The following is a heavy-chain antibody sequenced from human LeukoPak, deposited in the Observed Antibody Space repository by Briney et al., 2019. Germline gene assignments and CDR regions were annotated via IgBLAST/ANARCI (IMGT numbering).Heavy chain of an antibody. CDR2: FDPEDGET. D-gene: IGHD2-15*01. Sequence: ASVKVSCKVSGYTLTELSMHWVRQAPGNGLEWMGGFDPEDGETIYAQKFQGRVTMTEDTSTDTAYMELSSLRSEDTAVYYCATDSGSPAYYGMDVWGQGTTVTVSS. J-gene: IGHJ6*02. CDR1: GYTLTELS. V-gene: IGHV1-24*01. CDR3: ATDSGSPAYYGMDV.